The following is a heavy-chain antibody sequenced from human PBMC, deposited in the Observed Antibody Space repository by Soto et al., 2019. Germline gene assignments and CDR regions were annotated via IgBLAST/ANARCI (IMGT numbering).Heavy chain of an antibody. D-gene: IGHD6-13*01. CDR2: IYHSGTT. CDR3: ARGGYRTLAWFDP. CDR1: GGSISNHY. Sequence: QVQVQESGPGLVKPSETLSLTCTVSGGSISNHYWSWIRQSPGKGLEWIANIYHSGTTNYNLSLRGRVTISIDSSKNQVSMKLKSVTAADTAVYYCARGGYRTLAWFDPWGQGTLVTVSS. V-gene: IGHV4-59*11. J-gene: IGHJ5*02.